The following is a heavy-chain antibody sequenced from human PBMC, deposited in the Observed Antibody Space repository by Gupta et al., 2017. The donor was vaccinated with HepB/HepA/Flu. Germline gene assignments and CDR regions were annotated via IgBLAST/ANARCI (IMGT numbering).Heavy chain of an antibody. V-gene: IGHV3-48*03. CDR3: ASSDFDWLHNQNFDY. Sequence: EVQLVESGGGLVQPGGSLRLSCAASGFTFSSYEMNWVRQAPGKGLEWVSYMSSSGSTIYYADSVKGRFTISRDNAKNSLYLQMNSLRAEDTAVYYCASSDFDWLHNQNFDYWGQGTLVTVSS. J-gene: IGHJ4*02. CDR1: GFTFSSYE. D-gene: IGHD3-9*01. CDR2: MSSSGSTI.